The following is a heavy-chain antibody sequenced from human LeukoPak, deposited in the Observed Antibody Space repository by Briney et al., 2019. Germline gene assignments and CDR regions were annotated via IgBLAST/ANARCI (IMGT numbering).Heavy chain of an antibody. J-gene: IGHJ6*02. Sequence: ASVKVSCKASGGTFSSDAISWVRQAPGRGLEWMGRIIPILGIANYAQKFQGRVTITADKSTSTAYMELSSLRSEDTAVYYCAREIMGSGRMGYYYGMDVWGQGTTVTVSS. CDR3: AREIMGSGRMGYYYGMDV. V-gene: IGHV1-69*04. CDR2: IIPILGIA. CDR1: GGTFSSDA. D-gene: IGHD3-10*01.